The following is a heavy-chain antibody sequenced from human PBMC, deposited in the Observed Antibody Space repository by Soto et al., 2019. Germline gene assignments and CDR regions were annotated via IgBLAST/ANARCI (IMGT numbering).Heavy chain of an antibody. J-gene: IGHJ6*02. CDR3: ARDGRVVVVAATPPYYGMDV. V-gene: IGHV1-69*06. CDR2: IIPIFGTA. D-gene: IGHD2-15*01. Sequence: QVQLVQSGAEVKKPGSSVKVSCKASGGTFSSYAISWVRQAPGQGLEWMGGIIPIFGTANYVQKFQGRVTITADKSTSTAYMELSSLRSEDTAVYYCARDGRVVVVAATPPYYGMDVWGQGTTVTVSS. CDR1: GGTFSSYA.